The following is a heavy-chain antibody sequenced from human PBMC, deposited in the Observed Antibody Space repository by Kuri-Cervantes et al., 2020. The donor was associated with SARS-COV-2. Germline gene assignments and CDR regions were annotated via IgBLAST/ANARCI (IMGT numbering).Heavy chain of an antibody. J-gene: IGHJ4*02. D-gene: IGHD2-2*01. CDR3: ARATSFTSIYYYFDS. CDR1: GGSIRSYY. Sequence: SETLSLTCTVSGGSIRSYYWTWVRQPPGKGLEFIGYIYYNGNGYNPSLESRVTMSLDTSRNQFSLRLTSVTPADTAVYYCARATSFTSIYYYFDSWGQGNLVTVSS. V-gene: IGHV4-59*01. CDR2: IYYNGN.